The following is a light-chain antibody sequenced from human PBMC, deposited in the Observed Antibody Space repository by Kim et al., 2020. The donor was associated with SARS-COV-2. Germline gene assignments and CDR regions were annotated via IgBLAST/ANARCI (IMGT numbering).Light chain of an antibody. Sequence: EIVLTQSPATLSLSPGERPTLSCRASQYIDNWLAWYQQKPGQVPRLLIYDASNRATGIPARFSGSGSGTDFTLTISSLEPEDFAVYYCQHRRTWPLTFGQGTKLEI. CDR2: DAS. CDR1: QYIDNW. J-gene: IGKJ2*01. V-gene: IGKV3-11*01. CDR3: QHRRTWPLT.